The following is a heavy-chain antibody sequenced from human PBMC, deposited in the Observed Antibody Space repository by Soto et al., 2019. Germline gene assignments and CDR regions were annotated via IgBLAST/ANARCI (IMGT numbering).Heavy chain of an antibody. CDR3: ASGYNTNWLDF. CDR1: GFTFSDFW. V-gene: IGHV3-7*03. CDR2: IKQDGSER. J-gene: IGHJ5*01. D-gene: IGHD1-20*01. Sequence: EVQLVESGGGLVQPGGSLRLSCAASGFTFSDFWMTWVRQAPGKGLEWVANIKQDGSERYYVDSVKGRFTISRDNAKNSLYLQMNSLRAEDTAVYYCASGYNTNWLDFWGQGTLVTVSS.